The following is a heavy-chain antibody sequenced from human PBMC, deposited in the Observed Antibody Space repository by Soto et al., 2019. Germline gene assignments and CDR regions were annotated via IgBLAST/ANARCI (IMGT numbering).Heavy chain of an antibody. J-gene: IGHJ5*02. V-gene: IGHV4-30-4*01. D-gene: IGHD5-12*01. CDR3: ARYGGYEGLRFDP. CDR1: GGSISSGDYY. Sequence: QVQLQESGPGLVKPSQTLSLTCTVSGGSISSGDYYWSWIRQPPGKGLEWIGYIYYSGSTYYNPSLKSRVTISVDTSKNQFSLQRSSVTAADTAVYYCARYGGYEGLRFDPWGQGTLVTVSS. CDR2: IYYSGST.